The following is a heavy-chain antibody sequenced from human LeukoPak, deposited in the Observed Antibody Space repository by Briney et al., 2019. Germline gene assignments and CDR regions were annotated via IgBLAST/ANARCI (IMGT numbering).Heavy chain of an antibody. V-gene: IGHV3-72*01. CDR2: IRNKANGYTA. J-gene: IGHJ4*02. Sequence: RPGGSLRLSCAASGFIFSGHYMDWVRQAPGKGLEWVGRIRNKANGYTAFYDASVKGRFTISRDDSQSSLFLRMNSLTTEDTAVYYCARADSYYPLDYWGQGTLVTVSS. CDR1: GFIFSGHY. D-gene: IGHD1-26*01. CDR3: ARADSYYPLDY.